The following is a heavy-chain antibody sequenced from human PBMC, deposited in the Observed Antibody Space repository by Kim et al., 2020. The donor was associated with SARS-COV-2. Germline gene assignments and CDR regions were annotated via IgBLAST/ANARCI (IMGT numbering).Heavy chain of an antibody. D-gene: IGHD5-12*01. CDR3: ARDPYSGYDFVELDY. V-gene: IGHV3-33*01. CDR1: GFTFSSYG. J-gene: IGHJ4*02. Sequence: GGSLRLSCAASGFTFSSYGMHWVRQAPGKGLEWVAVIWYDGSNKYYADSVKGRFTISRDNSKNTLYLQMNSLRAEDTAVYYCARDPYSGYDFVELDYWGQGTLVTVSS. CDR2: IWYDGSNK.